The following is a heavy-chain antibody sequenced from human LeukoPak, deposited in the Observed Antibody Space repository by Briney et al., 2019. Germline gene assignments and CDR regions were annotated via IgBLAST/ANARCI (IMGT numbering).Heavy chain of an antibody. V-gene: IGHV1-3*01. CDR3: ARPRRIAAAECYFDY. Sequence: ASVKVSCKASGYTFTSYAMHWVRQAPGQRLEWMGWINAGNGNTKYSQKFLGRVTITRDTSASTAYMELSSLRSEDTAVYYCARPRRIAAAECYFDYWGQGTLVTVSS. CDR1: GYTFTSYA. J-gene: IGHJ4*02. D-gene: IGHD6-13*01. CDR2: INAGNGNT.